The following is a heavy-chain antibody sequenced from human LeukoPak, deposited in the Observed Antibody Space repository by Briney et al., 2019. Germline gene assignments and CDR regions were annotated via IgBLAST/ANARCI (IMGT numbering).Heavy chain of an antibody. Sequence: GGSLRLSCAASGFTFSNYYMSWVRQAPGKGLEWVAAISYDGSNKYYADSVKGRFTISRDNSKNTLYLQMNSLRAEDTAVYYCATSRGYTYGYLDYWGQGTLVTVSS. V-gene: IGHV3-30*03. J-gene: IGHJ4*02. CDR2: ISYDGSNK. CDR1: GFTFSNYY. D-gene: IGHD5-18*01. CDR3: ATSRGYTYGYLDY.